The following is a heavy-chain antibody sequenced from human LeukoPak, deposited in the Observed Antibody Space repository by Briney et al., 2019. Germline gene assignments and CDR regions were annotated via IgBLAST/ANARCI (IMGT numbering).Heavy chain of an antibody. CDR3: AKDRLGGPYFFHY. Sequence: GGTLRLSCAASGFTFSSYGMSWVRQAPGKGLEWVSTISGSGGSTYYADSVKGRFTISRDNSINTLYLQMNSLRAEDTAVYFCAKDRLGGPYFFHYWGQGTLVTVSS. D-gene: IGHD3-16*01. CDR1: GFTFSSYG. J-gene: IGHJ4*02. V-gene: IGHV3-23*01. CDR2: ISGSGGST.